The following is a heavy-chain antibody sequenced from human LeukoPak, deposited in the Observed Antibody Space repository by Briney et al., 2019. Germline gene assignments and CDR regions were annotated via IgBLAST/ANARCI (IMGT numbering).Heavy chain of an antibody. D-gene: IGHD2-2*01. CDR3: ARVPCITTRCSPINWFDP. V-gene: IGHV1-2*02. J-gene: IGHJ5*02. CDR2: INPDNGDT. Sequence: VASVKVSCKASGYTFTGYYMHWVRQAPGQGLEWMGWINPDNGDTGYTQKFQGRVTMTRDTSISTAYMELSGLRSDDTAIFYCARVPCITTRCSPINWFDPWGQGTLVTVSS. CDR1: GYTFTGYY.